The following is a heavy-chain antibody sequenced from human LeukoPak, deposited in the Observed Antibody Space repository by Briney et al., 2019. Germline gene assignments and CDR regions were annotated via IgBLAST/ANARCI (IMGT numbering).Heavy chain of an antibody. J-gene: IGHJ5*02. Sequence: SETLSLTCTVSGGSISSYYWSWIRQPPGKGLEWIGYIYYSGSTNYNPSLKSRVTISVDTSKNQVSLKLSSVTAADTAVYYCARARTHAGVFDPWGQGTLVTVSS. V-gene: IGHV4-59*01. CDR2: IYYSGST. CDR1: GGSISSYY. CDR3: ARARTHAGVFDP.